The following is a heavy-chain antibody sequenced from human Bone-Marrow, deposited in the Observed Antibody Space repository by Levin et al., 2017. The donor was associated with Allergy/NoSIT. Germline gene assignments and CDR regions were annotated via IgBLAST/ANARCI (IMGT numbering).Heavy chain of an antibody. V-gene: IGHV3-23*01. D-gene: IGHD2-2*01. Sequence: GGSLRLSCAGSGFTFSNYAMTWVRQAPGRGLEWVSSIVGSGSTTYYADSVKGRFTISRDNSKNMLYLQMNSLRAEDTAVYYCVKDESTTSWLSDGWGQGTTVTVS. CDR2: IVGSGSTT. J-gene: IGHJ6*02. CDR1: GFTFSNYA. CDR3: VKDESTTSWLSDG.